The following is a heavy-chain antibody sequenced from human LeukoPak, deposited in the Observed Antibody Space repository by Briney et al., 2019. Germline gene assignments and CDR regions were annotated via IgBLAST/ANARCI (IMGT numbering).Heavy chain of an antibody. CDR3: ARPMAGSGGYYYYDMDV. Sequence: WESLKISCKGSGYSFTSYWISWVRQMPGKGLEWMGSIDPSDSYTNYSPSFQGHVTISADKSISTAYLQWSSLKASDTATYYCARPMAGSGGYYYYDMDVWGQGTTVTVSS. J-gene: IGHJ6*02. D-gene: IGHD2-8*01. CDR2: IDPSDSYT. V-gene: IGHV5-10-1*01. CDR1: GYSFTSYW.